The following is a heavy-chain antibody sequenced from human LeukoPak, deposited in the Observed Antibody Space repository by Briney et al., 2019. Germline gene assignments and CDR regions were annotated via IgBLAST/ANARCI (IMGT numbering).Heavy chain of an antibody. Sequence: SVKVSCKAAGGTLSSYTISWVRQAPGQGLEWMGRIIPILGIENYAQTLQGRVTITADKSTSKAYMELSSLRSEDTAVYYCAIEGGTAMATLYYYYMDLWGKGTTVTVSS. CDR1: GGTLSSYT. J-gene: IGHJ6*03. CDR2: IIPILGIE. CDR3: AIEGGTAMATLYYYYMDL. D-gene: IGHD5-18*01. V-gene: IGHV1-69*04.